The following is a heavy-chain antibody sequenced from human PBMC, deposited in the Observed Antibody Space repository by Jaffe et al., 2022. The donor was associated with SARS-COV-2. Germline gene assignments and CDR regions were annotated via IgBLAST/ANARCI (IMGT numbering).Heavy chain of an antibody. V-gene: IGHV4-59*01. CDR2: IYYSGST. CDR3: ARGPSYYYDSSGFDY. CDR1: GGSISSYY. J-gene: IGHJ4*02. Sequence: QVQLQESGPGLVKPSETLSLTCTVSGGSISSYYWSWIRQPPGKGLEWIGYIYYSGSTNYNPSLKSRVTISVDTSKNQFSLKLSSVTAADTAVYYCARGPSYYYDSSGFDYWGQGTLVTVSS. D-gene: IGHD3-22*01.